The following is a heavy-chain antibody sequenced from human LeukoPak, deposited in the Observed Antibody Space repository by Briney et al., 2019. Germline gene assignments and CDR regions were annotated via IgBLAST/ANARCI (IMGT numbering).Heavy chain of an antibody. CDR1: GYTFTSYY. Sequence: ASVTVSCKASGYTFTSYYMHWVRQAPGQGLEWMGIINPSGGSTSYAQKFQGRVTMTRDMSTSTVYMELSSLRSEDTAVYYCASGVRGLLGGYWGQGTLVTVSS. J-gene: IGHJ4*02. D-gene: IGHD3-10*01. CDR3: ASGVRGLLGGY. V-gene: IGHV1-46*01. CDR2: INPSGGST.